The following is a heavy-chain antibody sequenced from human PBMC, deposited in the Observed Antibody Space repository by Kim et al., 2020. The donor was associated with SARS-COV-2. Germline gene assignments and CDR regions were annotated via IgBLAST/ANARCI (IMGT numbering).Heavy chain of an antibody. V-gene: IGHV3-23*05. CDR2: VNNNNNP. CDR1: GFTFSRRA. D-gene: IGHD6-19*01. CDR3: AKDHPSSGWPTFDS. J-gene: IGHJ4*02. Sequence: GGSLRLSCAASGFTFSRRAMSWVRQVPGKGLEWIASVNNNNNPYYADSVKGRFTVSRDITKDTHYLQMNSLRADDTAQYYCAKDHPSSGWPTFDSWGQGTLV.